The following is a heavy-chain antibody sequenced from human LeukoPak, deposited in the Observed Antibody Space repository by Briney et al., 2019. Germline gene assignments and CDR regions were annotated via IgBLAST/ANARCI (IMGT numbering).Heavy chain of an antibody. CDR1: GGSISSYY. CDR3: ARADYDYVWGSYRALDY. Sequence: SETLSLTCTVSGGSISSYYWSWIRQPPGKGLEWIGYIYYSGSTDYNPSLKSRVTISVDTSTNQFSLKLSSVTAADTAVYYCARADYDYVWGSYRALDYWGQGTLVTVSS. V-gene: IGHV4-59*12. J-gene: IGHJ4*02. D-gene: IGHD3-16*02. CDR2: IYYSGST.